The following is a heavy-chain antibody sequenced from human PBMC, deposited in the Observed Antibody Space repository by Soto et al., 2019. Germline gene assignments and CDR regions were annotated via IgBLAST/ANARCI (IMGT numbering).Heavy chain of an antibody. D-gene: IGHD2-2*02. V-gene: IGHV4-34*01. CDR1: GGSFSGYY. CDR2: INHSGST. Sequence: SETLSLTCAVYGGSFSGYYWSWIRQPPGKGLEWIGEINHSGSTNYNPSLKSRVTISVDTSKNQFSLKLSSVTAADTAVYYCARAISALFDYWGQGTLVTVS. J-gene: IGHJ4*02. CDR3: ARAISALFDY.